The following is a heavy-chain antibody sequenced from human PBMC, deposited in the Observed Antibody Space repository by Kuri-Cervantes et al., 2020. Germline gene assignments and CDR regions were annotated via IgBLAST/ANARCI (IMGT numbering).Heavy chain of an antibody. J-gene: IGHJ5*02. D-gene: IGHD3-10*01. Sequence: AESLSLTCAASGFTFGSYTMNWVRQAPGKGLEWVSTISGNGGSTYYADSVKGRFTISRDNSKNTLYLQVNSLRADDTAVFYCAKVRGDEGWFDPWGQGTLVTVSS. CDR1: GFTFGSYT. V-gene: IGHV3-23*01. CDR3: AKVRGDEGWFDP. CDR2: ISGNGGST.